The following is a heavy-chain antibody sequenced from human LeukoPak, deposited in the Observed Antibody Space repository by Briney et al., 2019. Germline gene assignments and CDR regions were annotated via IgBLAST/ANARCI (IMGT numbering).Heavy chain of an antibody. CDR2: ISAYNGDT. CDR1: GYTFTSYG. CDR3: ARDDSSGSNWFDP. V-gene: IGHV1-18*01. D-gene: IGHD3-22*01. Sequence: GASVKVSCKASGYTFTSYGITWVRQAPGQGLEWMGWISAYNGDTNYAQKLQGRVTMTTDTSTSTAYMELRSLRSDDTAVYYCARDDSSGSNWFDPWGQGTLVTVSS. J-gene: IGHJ5*02.